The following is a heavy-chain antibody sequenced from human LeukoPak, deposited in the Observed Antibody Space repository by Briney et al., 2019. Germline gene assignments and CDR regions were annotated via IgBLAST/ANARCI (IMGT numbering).Heavy chain of an antibody. CDR2: INPYSGAT. J-gene: IGHJ3*02. D-gene: IGHD1-26*01. Sequence: GASVKVSCKAPGYTFTDYFMHWVRQTPGQGLEWVGWINPYSGATNFAQKFQGRVTMTRDTSISTAYLELSRLRSDDTAVFYCARGGSLPHDAFDIWGQGTMVTVSS. CDR1: GYTFTDYF. V-gene: IGHV1-2*02. CDR3: ARGGSLPHDAFDI.